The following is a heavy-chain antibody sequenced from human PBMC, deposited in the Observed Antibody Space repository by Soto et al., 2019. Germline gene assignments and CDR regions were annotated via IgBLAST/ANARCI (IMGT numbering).Heavy chain of an antibody. CDR1: GFAFSSYA. V-gene: IGHV3-64*01. CDR2: ISRNGGST. D-gene: IGHD2-15*01. Sequence: GGSLRLSCAASGFAFSSYAMHGVRQAPGKGLEYVSAISRNGGSTYYANSVKGRFTISRDNSKNTLYLQMGSLRAEDMAVYYCARQGSGSYYFDYWGQGT. CDR3: ARQGSGSYYFDY. J-gene: IGHJ4*02.